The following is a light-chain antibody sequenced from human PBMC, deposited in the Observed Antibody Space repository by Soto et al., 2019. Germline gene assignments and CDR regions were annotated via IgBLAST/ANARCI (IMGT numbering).Light chain of an antibody. CDR1: QSISNW. J-gene: IGKJ1*01. V-gene: IGKV1-5*03. CDR3: QQYNTYPWT. CDR2: KAS. Sequence: DIQMTQSPSTLSASVGDTDTITCRASQSISNWLAWYQQRPGKAPNLLIYKASSLEGGVPSRFSGSGSGTDFTLTISSLQPDDFATYYCQQYNTYPWTFGQGTRVE.